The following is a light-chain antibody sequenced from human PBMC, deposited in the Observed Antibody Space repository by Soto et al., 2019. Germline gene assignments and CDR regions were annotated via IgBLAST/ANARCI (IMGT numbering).Light chain of an antibody. V-gene: IGLV2-8*01. CDR3: SSYAGNNNVV. CDR1: SSDVGGDNF. J-gene: IGLJ2*01. CDR2: EVS. Sequence: QSALTQPPSASGSPGQSVTISRTGTSSDVGGDNFVSWYQQHPGKAPKLMIYEVSQRPSGVPDRFSGSKSGNTASLTVSGLQAEDEADYYCSSYAGNNNVVFGGGTQLTV.